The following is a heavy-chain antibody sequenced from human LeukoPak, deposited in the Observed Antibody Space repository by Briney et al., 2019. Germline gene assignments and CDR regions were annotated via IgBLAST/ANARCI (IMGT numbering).Heavy chain of an antibody. V-gene: IGHV3-7*03. CDR1: GFTFSSYW. D-gene: IGHD4-11*01. Sequence: PGGSLRLSCEVSGFTFSSYWMNWVRQAPGKGLEWVANIKQDGSDKYYVDSVKGRFTISRDNAKNSLYLQMNSLRADDTALYYCARSVPDYTRFDYWGQGALVTVSS. J-gene: IGHJ4*02. CDR2: IKQDGSDK. CDR3: ARSVPDYTRFDY.